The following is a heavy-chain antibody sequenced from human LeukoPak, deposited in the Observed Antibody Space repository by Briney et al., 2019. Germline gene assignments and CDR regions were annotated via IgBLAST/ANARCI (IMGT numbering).Heavy chain of an antibody. CDR1: GFTFSSYW. V-gene: IGHV3-7*01. CDR3: ARLGMLDGIAGAGLGA. D-gene: IGHD6-13*01. CDR2: IKQDGSEK. J-gene: IGHJ5*02. Sequence: PGGSLRLSCAASGFTFSSYWMSWVRQAPGKGLEWVANIKQDGSEKYYVDSVKGRVTISRDNAKNSLYLQMNSLRAEDTAVYYCARLGMLDGIAGAGLGAWGQGTLVTVSS.